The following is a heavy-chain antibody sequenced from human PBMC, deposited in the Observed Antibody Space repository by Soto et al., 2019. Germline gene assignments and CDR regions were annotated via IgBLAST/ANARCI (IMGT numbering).Heavy chain of an antibody. CDR3: ARDFPNYFFDY. J-gene: IGHJ4*02. V-gene: IGHV3-30*10. CDR1: GFTFNDYD. CDR2: ISYDGSNK. D-gene: IGHD2-8*01. Sequence: GGSLRLSCAASGFTFNDYDMHWVRQAPGKGLEWVSFISYDGSNKYYTDSVKGRFTISRDNSKNTLYLQMNSLRPEDTAVHSCARDFPNYFFDYWGQGALVTVSS.